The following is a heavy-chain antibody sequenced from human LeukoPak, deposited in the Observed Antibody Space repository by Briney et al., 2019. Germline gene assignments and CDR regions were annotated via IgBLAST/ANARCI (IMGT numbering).Heavy chain of an antibody. Sequence: GGSLRLSCAASGFTFSSYGMHWVRQAPGKGLEWVAVISYDGSNKYYADSVKGRFTIPRDNSKNTLYLQMNSLRAEDTAVYYCAKISLVATTDFDYWGQGTLVTVSS. CDR2: ISYDGSNK. CDR3: AKISLVATTDFDY. D-gene: IGHD5-12*01. CDR1: GFTFSSYG. V-gene: IGHV3-30*18. J-gene: IGHJ4*02.